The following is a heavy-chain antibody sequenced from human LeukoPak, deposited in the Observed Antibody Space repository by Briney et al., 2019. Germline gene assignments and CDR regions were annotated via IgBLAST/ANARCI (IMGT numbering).Heavy chain of an antibody. CDR1: GYIFIDYE. V-gene: IGHV1-8*03. CDR3: ARGRYMDI. Sequence: ASVKVSCKTSGYIFIDYEINWVRQATGQGLEWMGWMNPKSGDTGYEQKFQGRVTITRDSSISTVYMELSSLRSDDTALYYCARGRYMDIWGKGTTVTVSS. J-gene: IGHJ6*03. CDR2: MNPKSGDT.